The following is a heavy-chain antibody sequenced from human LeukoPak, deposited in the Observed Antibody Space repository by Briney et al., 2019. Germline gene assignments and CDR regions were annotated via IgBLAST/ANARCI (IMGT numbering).Heavy chain of an antibody. Sequence: PGGSLRLSCAASGFTFSSYGMHWVRQAPGKGLEWVAVISYDGSNKHYADSVKGRFTISRDNSKNTLYLQMNSLRAEDTAVYYCAKDLPGTGDYWGQGTLVTVSS. D-gene: IGHD1-14*01. CDR1: GFTFSSYG. J-gene: IGHJ4*02. V-gene: IGHV3-30*18. CDR2: ISYDGSNK. CDR3: AKDLPGTGDY.